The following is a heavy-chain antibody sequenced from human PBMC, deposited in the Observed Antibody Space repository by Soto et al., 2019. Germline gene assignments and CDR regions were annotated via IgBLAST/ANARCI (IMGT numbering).Heavy chain of an antibody. CDR2: ISSSSGTI. CDR1: GFVFSDSN. Sequence: EVQLVESGGGLVQPGGSLRLSCAASGFVFSDSNMNWVHQAPGKGLEWISYISSSSGTIFYADSVKGRFTISRDNAKNSLFLQTNSLRDEDTAVYYCAREMTTVGPFDYWGQGTLVTVSS. CDR3: AREMTTVGPFDY. V-gene: IGHV3-48*02. D-gene: IGHD4-4*01. J-gene: IGHJ4*02.